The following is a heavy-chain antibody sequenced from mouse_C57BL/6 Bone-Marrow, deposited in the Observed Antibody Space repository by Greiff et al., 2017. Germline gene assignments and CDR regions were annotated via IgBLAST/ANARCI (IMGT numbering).Heavy chain of an antibody. J-gene: IGHJ3*01. Sequence: QVQLKQPGAELVRPGTSVKLSCKASGYTFTSYWMHWVKQRPGQGLEWIGVIDPSDSYTNYNQKFKGKDSLTVDPSSSTAYMQLSSLTSEDSAVYYCARWVYWGQGTLVTVSA. CDR1: GYTFTSYW. CDR3: ARWVY. V-gene: IGHV1-59*01. CDR2: IDPSDSYT.